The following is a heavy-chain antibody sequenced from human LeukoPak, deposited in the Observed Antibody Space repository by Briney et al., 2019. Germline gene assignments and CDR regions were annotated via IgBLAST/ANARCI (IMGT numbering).Heavy chain of an antibody. CDR3: ARDVTYYDILTGYSNFDY. Sequence: GGSLRLSCAASGFTFSDYYMSWIRQAPGKGLEWVSYISSSGSTIYYADSVKGRFTISRDNAKNSLYLQMNSLRAEDTAVYYCARDVTYYDILTGYSNFDYWGQGTLVTVSS. CDR1: GFTFSDYY. D-gene: IGHD3-9*01. CDR2: ISSSGSTI. J-gene: IGHJ4*02. V-gene: IGHV3-11*01.